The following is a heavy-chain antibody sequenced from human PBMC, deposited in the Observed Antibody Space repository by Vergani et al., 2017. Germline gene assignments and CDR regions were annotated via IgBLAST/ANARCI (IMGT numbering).Heavy chain of an antibody. CDR3: AKVSAYYDILTGYYFDY. CDR1: GFTFSSYG. CDR2: IRYDGSNK. V-gene: IGHV3-30*02. Sequence: QVQLVESGGGVVQPGGSLRLSCAASGFTFSSYGMHWVRQAPGKGLEWVAFIRYDGSNKYYADSVKGRFTISRDNSKNTLYLQMNSLRAEDTAVYYCAKVSAYYDILTGYYFDYWGQGTLVTVSS. D-gene: IGHD3-9*01. J-gene: IGHJ4*02.